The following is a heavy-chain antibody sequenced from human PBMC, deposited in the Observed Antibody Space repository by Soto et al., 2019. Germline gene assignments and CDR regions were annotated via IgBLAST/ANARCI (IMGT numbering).Heavy chain of an antibody. CDR3: ARERPGGARLDP. V-gene: IGHV4-30-4*01. Sequence: QVQLQESGPGLVKPSQTLSLTCTVSGGSISSGDYYWSWIRQPPGKALEWIGYIYHSGSTYCNPSLNSGVTLSVSTSTHQFSLTLCSVTAADTSVYYCARERPGGARLDPWGQGTQVTVYS. CDR2: IYHSGST. CDR1: GGSISSGDYY. J-gene: IGHJ5*02. D-gene: IGHD2-15*01.